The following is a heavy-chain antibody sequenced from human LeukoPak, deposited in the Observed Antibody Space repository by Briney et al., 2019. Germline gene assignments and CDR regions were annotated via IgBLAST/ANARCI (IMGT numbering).Heavy chain of an antibody. J-gene: IGHJ5*02. V-gene: IGHV3-30*04. CDR3: TTRLTMDWGIDP. CDR2: IRYDGSNK. CDR1: GFTFSSYA. D-gene: IGHD3-10*01. Sequence: GRSLRLSCAASGFTFSSYAMHWVRQAPGKGLEWVAFIRYDGSNKYYADSVKGRFTISRDNSKNTLYLQMNSLRAEDTAVYYCTTRLTMDWGIDPWGQGTLVTVSS.